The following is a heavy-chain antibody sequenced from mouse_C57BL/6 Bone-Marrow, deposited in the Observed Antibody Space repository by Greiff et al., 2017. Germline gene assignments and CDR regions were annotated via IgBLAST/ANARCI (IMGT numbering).Heavy chain of an antibody. Sequence: EVKLVESGGGLVQPGGSLKLSCAASGFTFSDYYMYWVRQTPEKRLEWVAYISNGGGSTYYPDTVKGRFTISRDNAKNTLYLQMSRLKSEDTAMYYCARHVTVGMDYWGQGTSVTVSS. D-gene: IGHD1-1*01. CDR1: GFTFSDYY. J-gene: IGHJ4*01. V-gene: IGHV5-12*01. CDR3: ARHVTVGMDY. CDR2: ISNGGGST.